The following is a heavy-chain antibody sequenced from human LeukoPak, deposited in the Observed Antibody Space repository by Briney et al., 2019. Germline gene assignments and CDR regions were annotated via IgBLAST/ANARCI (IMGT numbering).Heavy chain of an antibody. CDR3: ARFGCSSTSCYDAFDI. Sequence: SVKVSCKASGGTFSSYTINWVRQAPGQGLEWMGGIIPIFGTANYAQKFQGRVTITADESTSTAHMELSSLRSEDTAVYYCARFGCSSTSCYDAFDIWGQGTMVTVSS. CDR1: GGTFSSYT. J-gene: IGHJ3*02. V-gene: IGHV1-69*13. CDR2: IIPIFGTA. D-gene: IGHD2-2*01.